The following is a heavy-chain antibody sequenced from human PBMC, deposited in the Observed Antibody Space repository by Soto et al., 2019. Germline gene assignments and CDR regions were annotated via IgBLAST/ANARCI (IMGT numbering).Heavy chain of an antibody. CDR3: ATLYSSGWHAFDY. D-gene: IGHD6-19*01. Sequence: SVKVSCKASGGTFSSYAISWVRQAPGQGLEWMGGNIPIFGTANYAQKFQGRVTITADESTSTAYMELSSLRSEDTAVYYCATLYSSGWHAFDYWGQGTLVTVSS. CDR1: GGTFSSYA. V-gene: IGHV1-69*13. CDR2: NIPIFGTA. J-gene: IGHJ4*02.